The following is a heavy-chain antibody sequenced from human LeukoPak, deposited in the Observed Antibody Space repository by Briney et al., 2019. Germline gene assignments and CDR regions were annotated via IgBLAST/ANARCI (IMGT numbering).Heavy chain of an antibody. V-gene: IGHV3-74*03. Sequence: GGSLRLSCAAPGFTFSSYWMHWVRQAPGKGLVWVSRINSAGSSITYADTVKGRFTISRDNAKNTLYLQMNSLRVEDTAVYYCAREGRVSGYDFDCWGQGTLVTVSS. D-gene: IGHD5-12*01. CDR3: AREGRVSGYDFDC. J-gene: IGHJ4*02. CDR2: INSAGSSI. CDR1: GFTFSSYW.